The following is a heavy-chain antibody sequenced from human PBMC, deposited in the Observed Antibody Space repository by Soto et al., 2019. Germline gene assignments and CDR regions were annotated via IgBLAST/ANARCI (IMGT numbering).Heavy chain of an antibody. CDR2: ISSSSSTI. V-gene: IGHV3-48*01. CDR3: ARDEVVATIRGLDY. CDR1: GFTFSSYS. D-gene: IGHD5-12*01. Sequence: ESGGGLVQPGGSLRLSCAASGFTFSSYSMNWVRQAPGKGLEWVSYISSSSSTIYYADSVKGRFTISRDNAKNSLYLQMNSLRAEDTAVYYCARDEVVATIRGLDYWGQGTLVTVSS. J-gene: IGHJ4*02.